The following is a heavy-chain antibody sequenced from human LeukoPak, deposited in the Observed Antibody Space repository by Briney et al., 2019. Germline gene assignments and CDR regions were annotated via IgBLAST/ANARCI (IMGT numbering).Heavy chain of an antibody. CDR3: ARGGGYCSGDSCYPSWFDP. CDR1: DYSFSSAYY. J-gene: IGHJ5*02. Sequence: SETLSLTCTVSDYSFSSAYYRGWIRQPPGKGLEWIGSIYHSGSTYYNPSLKSRVTISVDTSKNQFSLKLSSVTAADTAMYYCARGGGYCSGDSCYPSWFDPWGQGTLVTVSS. CDR2: IYHSGST. D-gene: IGHD2-15*01. V-gene: IGHV4-38-2*02.